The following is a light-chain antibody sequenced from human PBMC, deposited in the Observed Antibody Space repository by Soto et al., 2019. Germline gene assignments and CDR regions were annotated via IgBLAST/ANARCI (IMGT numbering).Light chain of an antibody. CDR1: QSFSSSY. CDR2: GAS. V-gene: IGKV3-20*01. Sequence: EIVLTQSPGTLSLSPGERATLSCRASQSFSSSYLAWYQQKPGQAPRLLIYGASSRATGIPDRFSGSGSGTEFTLTISSLEPEDSALYYCQHYGSALFTFGAGTKVDVK. CDR3: QHYGSALFT. J-gene: IGKJ3*01.